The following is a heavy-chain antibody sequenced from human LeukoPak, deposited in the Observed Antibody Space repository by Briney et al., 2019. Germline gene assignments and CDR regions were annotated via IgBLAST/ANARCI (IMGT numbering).Heavy chain of an antibody. Sequence: GGSLRLSCAASGFTFSSYAMSWVRQAPGKGLEWVSAISGSGGSTYYADSVKGRFTISRDNSKNTLYLQMNSLRAEDTAVYYCAKVGPYCGGDCHRGYYYYMDVWGKGTTVTVSS. CDR3: AKVGPYCGGDCHRGYYYYMDV. V-gene: IGHV3-23*01. CDR2: ISGSGGST. CDR1: GFTFSSYA. D-gene: IGHD2-21*02. J-gene: IGHJ6*03.